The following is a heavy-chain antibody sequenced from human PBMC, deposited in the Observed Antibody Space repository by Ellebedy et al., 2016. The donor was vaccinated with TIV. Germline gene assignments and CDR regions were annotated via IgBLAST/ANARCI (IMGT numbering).Heavy chain of an antibody. CDR2: INAGNGDT. CDR3: ARRRIGSRSGYTD. V-gene: IGHV1-3*01. CDR1: GYTFTSYA. D-gene: IGHD3-22*01. Sequence: AAAVKVSCKGSGYTFTSYAIHWVRQAPGQRLEWIGWINAGNGDTRYSQKFQGRLTITRDTSASTVYMELSSLSSEDTALYYCARRRIGSRSGYTDWGQGTLVTVSS. J-gene: IGHJ4*02.